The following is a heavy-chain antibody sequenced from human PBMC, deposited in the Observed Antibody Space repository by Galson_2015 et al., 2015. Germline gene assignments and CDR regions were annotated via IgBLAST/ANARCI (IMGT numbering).Heavy chain of an antibody. CDR1: GFTFSHYT. J-gene: IGHJ3*01. CDR3: GKDLSSTVTPLGS. D-gene: IGHD4-17*01. CDR2: ISWNSATT. Sequence: SLLLSCSASGFTFSHYTMHSVRQTPGKGLEWVSGISWNSATTGYADSVTGRFPISRDNAKNSLYLQMNSLTADAAALYYCGKDLSSTVTPLGSWGQGTMVTVSS. V-gene: IGHV3-9*01.